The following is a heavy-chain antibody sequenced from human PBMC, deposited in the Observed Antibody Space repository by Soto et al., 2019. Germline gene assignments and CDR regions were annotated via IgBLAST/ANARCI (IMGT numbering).Heavy chain of an antibody. Sequence: QAHLVQSGAGVKKPGASVRLSCKASGYTFTAFAIHWVRQAPGQRLEWMGWINTDNGNTKYSEKFQGRVTLTRDTPATPRTRKLSNLRFKYTATFSWAKTFPGIGGYFSGTFSSCMTLWGQVTTATVS. CDR2: INTDNGNT. D-gene: IGHD1-26*01. CDR3: AKTFPGIGGYFSGTFSSCMTL. J-gene: IGHJ3*01. CDR1: GYTFTAFA. V-gene: IGHV1-3*04.